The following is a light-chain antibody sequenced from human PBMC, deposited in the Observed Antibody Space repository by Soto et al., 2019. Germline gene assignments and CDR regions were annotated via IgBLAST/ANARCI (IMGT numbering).Light chain of an antibody. CDR1: QSISSW. CDR2: KAS. CDR3: QQYHSFSRT. Sequence: DIQMTQSPSTLSASVGDRVTITCRASQSISSWLAWYQQKPGKAPKPLIYKASSLESGVPSRFSGSGSGTEFTLTISSLQPDDFATYYCQQYHSFSRTFGPGTKVAI. V-gene: IGKV1-5*03. J-gene: IGKJ1*01.